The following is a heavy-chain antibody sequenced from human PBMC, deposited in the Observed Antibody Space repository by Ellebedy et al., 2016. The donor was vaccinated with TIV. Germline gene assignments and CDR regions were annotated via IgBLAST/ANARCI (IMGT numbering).Heavy chain of an antibody. J-gene: IGHJ4*02. CDR3: NYGDSRGSFDY. D-gene: IGHD4-17*01. V-gene: IGHV4-59*06. Sequence: SETLSLTCTVSGGSISSYYWSWIRQPPGKGLEWIGYIYYSGSTSYNPSLKSRVTISVDTSKNQFSLKLSSVTAADTAVYYCNYGDSRGSFDYWGQGTLVTVSS. CDR2: IYYSGST. CDR1: GGSISSYY.